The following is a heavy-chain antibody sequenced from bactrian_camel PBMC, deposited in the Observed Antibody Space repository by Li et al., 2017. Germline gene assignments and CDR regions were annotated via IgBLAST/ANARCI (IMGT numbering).Heavy chain of an antibody. V-gene: IGHV3S1*01. CDR1: GFPFSANH. CDR2: ITASGTT. J-gene: IGHJ4*01. CDR3: AKDSPRGQWTLIATILDEYNY. D-gene: IGHD4*01. Sequence: QLVESGGDSVQPGGSLRLSCVASGFPFSANHMSWVRQPPGKKLEWVSSITASGTTSYSNSVRGRFTISRDNAKNTLYLQLDSLRTEGMATYHCAKDSPRGQWTLIATILDEYNYWGQGTQVTVS.